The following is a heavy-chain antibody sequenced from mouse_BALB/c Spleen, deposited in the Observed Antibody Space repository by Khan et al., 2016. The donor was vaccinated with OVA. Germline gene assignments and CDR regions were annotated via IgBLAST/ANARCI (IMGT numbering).Heavy chain of an antibody. J-gene: IGHJ3*01. V-gene: IGHV1S81*02. Sequence: QVQLQQSGAELVKPGASVKISCKASGYTFTSYYMYWVKERPGQGLEWIGGINPSDGGTIFNEKFKSKATLTVDKSSSTAYMQLSRLTSEDSAVYYCARSGFGTPFAYWGQGTLVTVSA. CDR2: INPSDGGT. CDR3: ARSGFGTPFAY. CDR1: GYTFTSYY. D-gene: IGHD1-1*02.